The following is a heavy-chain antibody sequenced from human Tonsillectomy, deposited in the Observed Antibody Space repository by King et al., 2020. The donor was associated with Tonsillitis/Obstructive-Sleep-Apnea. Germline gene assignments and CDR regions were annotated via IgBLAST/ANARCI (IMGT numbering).Heavy chain of an antibody. CDR1: GFTFSSYG. D-gene: IGHD3-3*01. V-gene: IGHV3-30*18. Sequence: VQLVESGGGVVQPGRSLRLSCAASGFTFSSYGMHWVRQAPGKGLEWVAVISYDGSNKYYADSVKGRFTISRDNSKNTLYLQMNSLRAEDAAVYYCAKCGVSDFWSGSRGRCDYWGQGTLVTVSS. CDR2: ISYDGSNK. CDR3: AKCGVSDFWSGSRGRCDY. J-gene: IGHJ4*02.